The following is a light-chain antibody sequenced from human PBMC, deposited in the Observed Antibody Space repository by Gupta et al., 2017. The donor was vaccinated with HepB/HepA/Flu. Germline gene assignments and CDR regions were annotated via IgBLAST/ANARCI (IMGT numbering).Light chain of an antibody. CDR2: AAS. J-gene: IGKJ4*01. Sequence: ALRMTQSQSSFSASTGDRVTITCRASQGISSYLAWYQQKPGKAPKLLIYAASTLQSGVPSRFSGSGSGTDFTLTISCLQSEDFATYYCQQYYSYPLTFGGGTKVEIK. V-gene: IGKV1-8*01. CDR3: QQYYSYPLT. CDR1: QGISSY.